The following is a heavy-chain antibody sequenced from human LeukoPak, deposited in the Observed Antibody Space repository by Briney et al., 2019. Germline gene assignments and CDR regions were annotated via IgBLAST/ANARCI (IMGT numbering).Heavy chain of an antibody. V-gene: IGHV1-2*02. CDR1: GYTFTGYY. Sequence: ASVKVSCQASGYTFTGYYMHWVGQAPGKGREWMGWINPNSGGTNYAQTFQGRVTMTTDTSISTAYMELSRPRSDDTAVYYCARVPHYYDSSGQFDSWGQETLVTVSS. J-gene: IGHJ4*02. CDR2: INPNSGGT. D-gene: IGHD3-22*01. CDR3: ARVPHYYDSSGQFDS.